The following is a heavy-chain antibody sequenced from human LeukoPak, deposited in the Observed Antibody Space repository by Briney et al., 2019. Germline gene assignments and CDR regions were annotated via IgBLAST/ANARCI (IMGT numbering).Heavy chain of an antibody. J-gene: IGHJ6*02. D-gene: IGHD3-10*01. CDR3: ARVCGHLGSPCNYYYYYGMDV. CDR1: GGSISSYY. V-gene: IGHV4-59*12. Sequence: SETLSLTCTVSGGSISSYYWSWIRQPPGKGLEWIGSIFYSGTTFYNPSLKSRVSISVDTSKNQFSLKLSSVTAADTALYYCARVCGHLGSPCNYYYYYGMDVWGQGTTVTVSS. CDR2: IFYSGTT.